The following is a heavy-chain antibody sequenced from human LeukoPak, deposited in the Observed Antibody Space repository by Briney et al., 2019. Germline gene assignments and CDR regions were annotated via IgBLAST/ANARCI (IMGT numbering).Heavy chain of an antibody. V-gene: IGHV1-69*13. CDR2: IIPIFGTA. CDR1: GYTFTGYY. D-gene: IGHD2-2*01. J-gene: IGHJ6*03. CDR3: ARDVVVVPVASYYYYYMDV. Sequence: SVKVSCKASGYTFTGYYMHWVRQAPGQGLEWMGGIIPIFGTANYAQKFQGRVTITADESTSTAYMELSSLRSEDTAVYYCARDVVVVPVASYYYYYMDVWGKGTTVTVSS.